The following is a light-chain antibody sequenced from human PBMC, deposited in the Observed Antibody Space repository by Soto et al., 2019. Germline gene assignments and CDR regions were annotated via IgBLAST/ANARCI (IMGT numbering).Light chain of an antibody. CDR1: QSVSSY. CDR2: DAS. J-gene: IGKJ5*01. V-gene: IGKV3-11*01. CDR3: QQRSNWPPSIT. Sequence: EIVLTQSPGILSLSPGERATLSCRASQSVSSYLAWYQQKPGQAPRLLIYDASNRATGIPARFSGSGSGTDFTLTISSLEPEDFAVYYCQQRSNWPPSITFGQGTRLEIK.